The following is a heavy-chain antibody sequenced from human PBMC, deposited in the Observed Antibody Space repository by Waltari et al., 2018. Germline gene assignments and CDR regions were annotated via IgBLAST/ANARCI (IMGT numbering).Heavy chain of an antibody. CDR3: ARVLYSSSPKGFDP. D-gene: IGHD6-6*01. Sequence: QLQLQESGSGLVKPSQTLSLTCAVSGGSISSGGYSWSWIRQPPGKGLEWIGYIYHSGSTYYNPSLKSRVTISVDTSKNQFSLKLSSVTAADTAVYYCARVLYSSSPKGFDPWGQGTLVTVSS. J-gene: IGHJ5*02. CDR1: GGSISSGGYS. CDR2: IYHSGST. V-gene: IGHV4-30-2*01.